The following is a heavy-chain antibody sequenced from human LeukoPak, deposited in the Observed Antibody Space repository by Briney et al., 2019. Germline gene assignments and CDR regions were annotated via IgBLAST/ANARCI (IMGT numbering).Heavy chain of an antibody. CDR3: ARVRGSSGWYYYFDY. J-gene: IGHJ4*02. CDR1: GYTFTGYY. V-gene: IGHV1-2*02. Sequence: ASVKVSCKASGYTFTGYYMHWVRQAPGQGLEWMGWINPNSGGTNYAQKFQGRVTMTRDTSISTAYMELSRLRSDDTAVYYCARVRGSSGWYYYFDYWGQGTLVTVSS. D-gene: IGHD6-19*01. CDR2: INPNSGGT.